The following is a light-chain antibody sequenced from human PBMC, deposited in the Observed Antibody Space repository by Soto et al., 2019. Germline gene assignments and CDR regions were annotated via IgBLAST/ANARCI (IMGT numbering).Light chain of an antibody. CDR1: QSISSW. V-gene: IGKV1-5*01. Sequence: DIQMTQSPSTLSASVGDRVTITCRASQSISSWLAWYQQKPGKAPKLLIYDASSLESGVPARFSGSGSGTEFTFTISSLQPDDFATYYCQQYNSYSGTFGQGTELEIK. J-gene: IGKJ2*01. CDR3: QQYNSYSGT. CDR2: DAS.